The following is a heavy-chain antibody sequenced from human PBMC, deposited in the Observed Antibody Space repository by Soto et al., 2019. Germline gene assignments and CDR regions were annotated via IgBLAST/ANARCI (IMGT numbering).Heavy chain of an antibody. V-gene: IGHV1-69*06. D-gene: IGHD2-2*01. Sequence: SVKVSCKASGGAFSSYAISWVRQAPGQGLEWMGGIIPIFGTANYAQKFQGRVTITADKSTSTAYMELSSLRSEDTAVYYCDLSSTNRDAFDIWGQGTMVTVSS. CDR1: GGAFSSYA. J-gene: IGHJ3*02. CDR2: IIPIFGTA. CDR3: DLSSTNRDAFDI.